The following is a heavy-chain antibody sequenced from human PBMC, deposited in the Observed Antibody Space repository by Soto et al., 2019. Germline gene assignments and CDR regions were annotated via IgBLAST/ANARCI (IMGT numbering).Heavy chain of an antibody. CDR2: IYYSGSI. J-gene: IGHJ6*02. V-gene: IGHV4-30-4*08. CDR1: GGSIRSDNYH. D-gene: IGHD2-21*02. Sequence: LCGGSIRSDNYHWTWIRQSPGKGLEWIGYIYYSGSIFYNPSFKSRVTISVDTSKNQFSLQLSSVTAADTAVYFCAREDDGGDRDYYGLDVWGQGTTVTVSS. CDR3: AREDDGGDRDYYGLDV.